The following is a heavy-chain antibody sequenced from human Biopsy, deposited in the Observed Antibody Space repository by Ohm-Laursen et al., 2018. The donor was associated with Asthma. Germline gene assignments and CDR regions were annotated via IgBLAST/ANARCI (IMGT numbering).Heavy chain of an antibody. Sequence: ATVKISCKASGYTFISYAIHWVRQAPGQRLEWMGWINTGNGNTKYSQKFQGRVTITRDTSASTAYMDLSSLRSEDTAVYYCARTYYDFLTGQVNDVFAIWGQGTMVTVSS. D-gene: IGHD3-9*01. J-gene: IGHJ3*02. CDR3: ARTYYDFLTGQVNDVFAI. CDR2: INTGNGNT. V-gene: IGHV1-3*04. CDR1: GYTFISYA.